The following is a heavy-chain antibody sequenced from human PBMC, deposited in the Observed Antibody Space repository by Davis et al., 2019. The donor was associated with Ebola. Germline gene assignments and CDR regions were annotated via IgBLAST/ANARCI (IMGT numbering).Heavy chain of an antibody. CDR2: VIPIFGTA. CDR3: ATRGSAATSFDH. D-gene: IGHD2-15*01. J-gene: IGHJ4*02. CDR1: GDTFSSYP. Sequence: SVKVSCKASGDTFSSYPITWVRQAPGQGLEWMGGVIPIFGTANYAQKFQGRVTITADESTTTAYMELSSLRSEDTAVYYCATRGSAATSFDHWGQGTLVTVSS. V-gene: IGHV1-69*13.